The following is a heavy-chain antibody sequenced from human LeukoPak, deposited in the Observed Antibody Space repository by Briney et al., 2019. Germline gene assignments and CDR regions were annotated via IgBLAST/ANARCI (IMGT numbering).Heavy chain of an antibody. CDR3: ARGATSLSYFDS. Sequence: PSETLSLTCTVSGGSITSYYWSWIRQPPGKGLEWIGSIYYSGSTNYSPSLKSRVTISVDTSKNQFSLKLSSVTAADTAVYYCARGATSLSYFDSRGQGTLVTVSS. J-gene: IGHJ4*02. V-gene: IGHV4-59*01. CDR1: GGSITSYY. D-gene: IGHD2/OR15-2a*01. CDR2: IYYSGST.